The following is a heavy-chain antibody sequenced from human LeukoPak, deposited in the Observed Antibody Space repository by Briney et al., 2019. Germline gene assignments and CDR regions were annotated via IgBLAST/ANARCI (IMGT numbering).Heavy chain of an antibody. V-gene: IGHV3-23*01. J-gene: IGHJ3*02. CDR2: ISGSGGTI. D-gene: IGHD5-18*01. Sequence: RSGGSLRLSCAASGFTFSSYVMSWVRQAPGKGLEWVSSISGSGGTIYYADSVKGRFTISRDNSENTLYLQMNSLRADDTAVYSCAKDPPTVMANAFHIWGQGTMVTVS. CDR1: GFTFSSYV. CDR3: AKDPPTVMANAFHI.